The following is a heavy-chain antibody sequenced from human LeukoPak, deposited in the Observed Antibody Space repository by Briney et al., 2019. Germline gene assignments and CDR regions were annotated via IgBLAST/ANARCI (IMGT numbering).Heavy chain of an antibody. D-gene: IGHD6-13*01. V-gene: IGHV4-59*01. CDR2: IYYSGST. J-gene: IGHJ6*03. CDR1: GGSISSYY. Sequence: SETLSLTCTVSGGSISSYYWSWIRQPPGKGLEWIGYIYYSGSTNYNPSLKSRVTISVDTSKNQFSLKLSSVTAADTAVYYCASKGDSSSWYPGYMDVWGKGTAVTVSS. CDR3: ASKGDSSSWYPGYMDV.